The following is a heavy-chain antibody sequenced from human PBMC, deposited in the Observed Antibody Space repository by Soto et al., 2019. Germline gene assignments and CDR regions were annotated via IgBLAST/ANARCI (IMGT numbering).Heavy chain of an antibody. CDR2: IYYSGST. V-gene: IGHV4-31*03. CDR1: GGSISSGGYY. Sequence: QVQLQESGPGLVKPSQTLSLTCTVSGGSISSGGYYWSWIRQHPGKGLEWIGYIYYSGSTYYNPSLQSRVTISVDTSKNQFSLKLSSVTAADTAVYYCARGAYGDSPSYYWYFDLWGRGTLVTVSS. CDR3: ARGAYGDSPSYYWYFDL. J-gene: IGHJ2*01. D-gene: IGHD4-17*01.